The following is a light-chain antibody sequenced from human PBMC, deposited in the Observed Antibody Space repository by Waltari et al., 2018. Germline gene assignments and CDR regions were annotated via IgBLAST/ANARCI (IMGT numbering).Light chain of an antibody. CDR3: QQHDSYPLT. V-gene: IGKV1-9*01. Sequence: DIQLTQSPSFLSASVGDRVTITCRASQGISSYLAWYQQKPGKAPKRLIYAASTLQSGVPSRFSGSGSGTEFTLTISSLQPEDFVSYYCQQHDSYPLTFGGGTKVEIK. CDR2: AAS. J-gene: IGKJ4*01. CDR1: QGISSY.